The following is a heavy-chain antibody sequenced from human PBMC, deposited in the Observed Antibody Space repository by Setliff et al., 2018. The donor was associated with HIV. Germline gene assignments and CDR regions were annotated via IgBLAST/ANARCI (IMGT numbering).Heavy chain of an antibody. V-gene: IGHV3-23*01. J-gene: IGHJ4*02. D-gene: IGHD2-21*01. CDR2: IGGSGDIT. CDR1: GFSFRSYA. CDR3: AKTQTVIAVYGPFDS. Sequence: GESLKISCAASGFSFRSYAVSWVRQAPGKGLEWVSVIGGSGDITYYRESVKGRFTVSRDNSNNTVYLQMNSLRAEDTAKYYCAKTQTVIAVYGPFDSWGQGTPVTSPQ.